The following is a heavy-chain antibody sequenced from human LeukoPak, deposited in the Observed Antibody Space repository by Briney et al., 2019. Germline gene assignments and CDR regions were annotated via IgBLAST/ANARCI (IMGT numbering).Heavy chain of an antibody. CDR1: GFTFSSYE. CDR2: ISSSGATI. CDR3: ARGDSSGYQFPLRK. Sequence: PGGSLRLSCAASGFTFSSYEMNWVRQAPGKGLEWVSYISSSGATIYYADSVKGRFTISRDNAENSLFLQMNSLRAEDTAIYYCARGDSSGYQFPLRKWGQGTLVTVSS. J-gene: IGHJ4*02. D-gene: IGHD3-22*01. V-gene: IGHV3-48*03.